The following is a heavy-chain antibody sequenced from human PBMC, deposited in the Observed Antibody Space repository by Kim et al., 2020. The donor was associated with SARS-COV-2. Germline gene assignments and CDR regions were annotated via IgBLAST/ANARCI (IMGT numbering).Heavy chain of an antibody. CDR1: GYTFTGYY. Sequence: ASVKVSCKASGYTFTGYYMHWVRQAPGQGLEWMGRINPNSGGTNYAQKFQGRVTMTRDTSISTAYMELSRLRSDDTAVYYCASGPVSGVVVVAAEVYYYYYGMDVWGQGTTVTVSS. J-gene: IGHJ6*02. CDR2: INPNSGGT. CDR3: ASGPVSGVVVVAAEVYYYYYGMDV. D-gene: IGHD2-15*01. V-gene: IGHV1-2*06.